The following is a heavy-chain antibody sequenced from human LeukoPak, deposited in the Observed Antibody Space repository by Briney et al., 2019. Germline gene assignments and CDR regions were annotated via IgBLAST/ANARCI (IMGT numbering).Heavy chain of an antibody. CDR1: GGSISSSSYY. J-gene: IGHJ5*02. V-gene: IGHV4-39*07. Sequence: PSETLSLTCTVSGGSISSSSYYWGWIRQPPGKGLEWIGSIYYSGSTYYNPSLKSRVTISVDTSKNQFSLKLSSVTAADTAVYYCARDLTMVRGALNWFDPWGQGTLVTVSS. CDR3: ARDLTMVRGALNWFDP. D-gene: IGHD3-10*01. CDR2: IYYSGST.